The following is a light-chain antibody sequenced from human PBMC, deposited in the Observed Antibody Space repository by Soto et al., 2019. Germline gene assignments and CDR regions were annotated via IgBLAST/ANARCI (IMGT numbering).Light chain of an antibody. CDR2: AAS. J-gene: IGKJ3*01. CDR1: ESISTY. CDR3: QETYSVPYFS. Sequence: DIQLTQSPSSLSSSVGDRVTITCRASESISTYLNWFQQKPGKAPRLLIYAASSLHSGVPSRFSGSGSGTDFTLTISSLQPQDFATYYCQETYSVPYFSFGPGTKVHIK. V-gene: IGKV1-39*01.